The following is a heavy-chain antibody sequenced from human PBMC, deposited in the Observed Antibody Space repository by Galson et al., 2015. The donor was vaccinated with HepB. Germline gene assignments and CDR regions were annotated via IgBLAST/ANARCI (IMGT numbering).Heavy chain of an antibody. J-gene: IGHJ5*02. CDR1: GYTFSDYW. V-gene: IGHV5-51*01. Sequence: QSGAEVKKPGESLKISCKGSGYTFSDYWIAWVRQMPGKGLECLGIINPADSDVRYSPSFKGQVTISVDKSITTAYLQWRSLKASDSAIYYCARQIVLRFSSGGGRETRNWFDPWGHGTLVTVSS. D-gene: IGHD3-3*01. CDR3: ARQIVLRFSSGGGRETRNWFDP. CDR2: INPADSDV.